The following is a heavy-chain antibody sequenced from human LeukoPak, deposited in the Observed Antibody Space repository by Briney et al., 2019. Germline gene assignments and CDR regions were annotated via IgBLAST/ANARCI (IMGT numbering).Heavy chain of an antibody. J-gene: IGHJ4*02. D-gene: IGHD3-22*01. CDR3: AREVGDSSGYYYHYFDY. Sequence: ASVKVSCKVSGYTLTELSMHWVRQAPGKGLEWMGGFDPEDGETIYAQKFQGRVTITTDESTSTAYMELSSLRSEDTAVYYCAREVGDSSGYYYHYFDYWGQGTLVTVSS. CDR1: GYTLTELS. CDR2: FDPEDGET. V-gene: IGHV1-24*01.